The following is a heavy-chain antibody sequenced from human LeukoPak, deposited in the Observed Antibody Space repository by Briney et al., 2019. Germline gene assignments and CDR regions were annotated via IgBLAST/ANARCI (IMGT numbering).Heavy chain of an antibody. Sequence: PGGSLRLSCAASGFSFTTYAMSWVRQAPGKGLEWVSVISGDGLRTYYADSVKGRFTISRDNSKNTLFLQMNSLRAEDTAIYYCTXHYDYVWETYSYDYWGQGTLVTVSS. D-gene: IGHD3-16*01. CDR1: GFSFTTYA. V-gene: IGHV3-23*01. CDR3: TXHYDYVWETYSYDY. CDR2: ISGDGLRT. J-gene: IGHJ4*02.